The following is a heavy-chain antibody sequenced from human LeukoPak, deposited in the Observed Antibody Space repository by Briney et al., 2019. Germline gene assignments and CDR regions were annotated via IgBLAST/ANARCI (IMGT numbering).Heavy chain of an antibody. CDR2: ISHGGIT. D-gene: IGHD2-2*01. Sequence: PSQTLSLTCGVYDGSLINYYCHCIRQAPGKGLEWIGEISHGGITKHNPSLKSRVTMSQDTSKRQFSLKMNSMTAADTGVYYCGIFMDVVPGSMSWGLGTLVTVSS. V-gene: IGHV4-34*01. J-gene: IGHJ4*02. CDR1: DGSLINYY. CDR3: GIFMDVVPGSMS.